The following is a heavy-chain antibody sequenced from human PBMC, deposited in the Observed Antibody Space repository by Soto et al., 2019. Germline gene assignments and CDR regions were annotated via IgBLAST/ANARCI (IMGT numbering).Heavy chain of an antibody. CDR3: ARDGREASGMDV. V-gene: IGHV4-59*11. D-gene: IGHD1-26*01. J-gene: IGHJ6*02. Sequence: SETLSLTCTVSGGSISSHYWSWVRQAPGKGLEWIGHIYYRGGTSYNPSLRSRSTISVDTSNNQFSLKLNSVTTADTAVYYCARDGREASGMDVWGQGTKVTVSS. CDR1: GGSISSHY. CDR2: IYYRGGT.